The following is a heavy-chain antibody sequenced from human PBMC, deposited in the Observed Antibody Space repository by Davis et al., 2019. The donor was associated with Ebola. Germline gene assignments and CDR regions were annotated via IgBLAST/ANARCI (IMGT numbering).Heavy chain of an antibody. CDR3: ARGKATIGNWFDP. V-gene: IGHV1-69*06. J-gene: IGHJ5*02. Sequence: SVKVSCKASGGTFSSYAISWVRQAPGQGLEWMGGIIPIFGTANYAQKFQGRVTITADKSTSTAYMELSSLRSEDTAVYYCARGKATIGNWFDPWGQGTLVTVSS. CDR1: GGTFSSYA. CDR2: IIPIFGTA. D-gene: IGHD5-12*01.